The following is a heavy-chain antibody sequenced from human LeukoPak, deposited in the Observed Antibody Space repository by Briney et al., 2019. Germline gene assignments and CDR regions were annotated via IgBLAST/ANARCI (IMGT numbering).Heavy chain of an antibody. Sequence: SVKVSCKASGGTLSSYAISLVRQAPGQGLEWMGRIIPIFGTANYAQKFQGRVTITTDESTSTAYMELSSLRSEDTAVYYCARGFGELSPYYYYYMDVWGKGTTVTVSS. V-gene: IGHV1-69*05. D-gene: IGHD3-10*01. CDR3: ARGFGELSPYYYYYMDV. CDR1: GGTLSSYA. J-gene: IGHJ6*03. CDR2: IIPIFGTA.